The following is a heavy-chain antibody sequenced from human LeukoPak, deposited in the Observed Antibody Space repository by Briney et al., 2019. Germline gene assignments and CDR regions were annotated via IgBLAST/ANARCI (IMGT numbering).Heavy chain of an antibody. CDR3: ARMLVYNSGGEAFDC. D-gene: IGHD3-10*01. J-gene: IGHJ4*02. V-gene: IGHV3-7*01. Sequence: GGSLRLSCIASGFTFRTYWMSWVRQAPGKGLEWVANIKVDGSGKYYVDSVKGRFTISRDNAKNSLYLQMNSLRAEDTAVYYCARMLVYNSGGEAFDCWGQGTLVTVSS. CDR2: IKVDGSGK. CDR1: GFTFRTYW.